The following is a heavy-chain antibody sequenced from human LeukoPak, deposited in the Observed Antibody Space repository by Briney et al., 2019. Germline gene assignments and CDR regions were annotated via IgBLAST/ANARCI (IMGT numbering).Heavy chain of an antibody. CDR3: ARLMTLVRGGLKRLPRSCGMDV. CDR1: GYSFNAYY. D-gene: IGHD3-10*01. Sequence: GESLKISCKGSGYSFNAYYIAWVRQMPGKDLEWMGAIYPGDSDTTYSPSLQGQVTISADKSATTAYLQWNSLKASDTAIYCCARLMTLVRGGLKRLPRSCGMDVWGQGTTVTVS. J-gene: IGHJ6*02. V-gene: IGHV5-51*01. CDR2: IYPGDSDT.